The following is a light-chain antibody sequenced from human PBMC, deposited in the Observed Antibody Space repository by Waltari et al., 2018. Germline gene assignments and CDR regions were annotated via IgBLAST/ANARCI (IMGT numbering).Light chain of an antibody. Sequence: SSELTQDPAVSVALGQTVRITCQGDSLRSSYASCYQQKPGQAPVLVIYGKNNRPSGIPDRFSGSSSGNTASLTITGAQAEDEADYYCNSRDSSGNHLGVFGGGTKLTVL. V-gene: IGLV3-19*01. CDR2: GKN. CDR1: SLRSSY. CDR3: NSRDSSGNHLGV. J-gene: IGLJ3*02.